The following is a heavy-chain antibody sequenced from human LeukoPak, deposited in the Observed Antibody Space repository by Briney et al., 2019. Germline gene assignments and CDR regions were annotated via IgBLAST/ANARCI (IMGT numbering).Heavy chain of an antibody. J-gene: IGHJ4*02. D-gene: IGHD3-10*01. V-gene: IGHV4-4*07. Sequence: TSGTLSLTCTVSGGSISSYYWSWIRQPAGKGLEWIGRIYTSGSTNYNPSLRSRVTISADTSKNHFSLKLTSVTAADTAVYYCARDQTYSGSGIYTYFDYWGQGILVTVSS. CDR1: GGSISSYY. CDR2: IYTSGST. CDR3: ARDQTYSGSGIYTYFDY.